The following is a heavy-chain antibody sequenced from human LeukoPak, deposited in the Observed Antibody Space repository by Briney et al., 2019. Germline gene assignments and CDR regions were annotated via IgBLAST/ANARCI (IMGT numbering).Heavy chain of an antibody. D-gene: IGHD3-16*01. CDR1: GGSISSSSYF. V-gene: IGHV4-39*01. J-gene: IGHJ4*02. CDR2: IYYSGST. CDR3: ARQDYDNGDY. Sequence: SETLSLTCTVSGGSISSSSYFWGWIRQPPGKGLEWIGGIYYSGSTYYNPSLKSRLTMSVDTSKNQFSLKLSSVTAADTAVYYCARQDYDNGDYWGQGTLVTVSS.